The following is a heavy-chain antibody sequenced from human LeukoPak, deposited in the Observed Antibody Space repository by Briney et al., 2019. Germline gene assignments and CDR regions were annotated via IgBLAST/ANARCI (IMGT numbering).Heavy chain of an antibody. CDR3: ATGGHHRIAAAGYFDY. J-gene: IGHJ4*02. Sequence: SVKVSCKASGFTFTSSAMQWVRQARGQRLEWIGWIVVGSGNTNYAQKFQERVTITRDMSTSTAYMELSSLRSEDTAVYYCATGGHHRIAAAGYFDYWGQGTLVTVSS. CDR2: IVVGSGNT. CDR1: GFTFTSSA. V-gene: IGHV1-58*02. D-gene: IGHD6-13*01.